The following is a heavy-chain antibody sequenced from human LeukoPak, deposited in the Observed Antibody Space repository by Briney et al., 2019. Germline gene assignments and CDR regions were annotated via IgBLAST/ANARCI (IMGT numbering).Heavy chain of an antibody. J-gene: IGHJ4*02. CDR3: ARGLYYYDSSGYYGY. V-gene: IGHV4-34*01. CDR1: GGSFSGYY. CDR2: INHSGST. Sequence: SETLSLTCAVYGGSFSGYYWSWIRQPPGKGLEWIGEINHSGSTNYNPSLKTRVTISVDTSKNQFSLKLSSVTAADTAVYYCARGLYYYDSSGYYGYWGQGTLVTVSS. D-gene: IGHD3-22*01.